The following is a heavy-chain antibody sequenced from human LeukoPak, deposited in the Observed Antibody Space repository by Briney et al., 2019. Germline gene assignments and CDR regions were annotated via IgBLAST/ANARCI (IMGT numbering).Heavy chain of an antibody. D-gene: IGHD1-26*01. J-gene: IGHJ4*02. CDR3: ARGVYSGSYFR. CDR2: ISSTSSII. CDR1: GFTFSSYG. Sequence: GGSLRLSCAASGFTFSSYGMHWVRQAPGKGLEWVSYISSTSSIIYYADSVKGRFTISRDNAKNSLYLQMNSLRAEDTAVYYCARGVYSGSYFRWGQGTLVTVSS. V-gene: IGHV3-48*01.